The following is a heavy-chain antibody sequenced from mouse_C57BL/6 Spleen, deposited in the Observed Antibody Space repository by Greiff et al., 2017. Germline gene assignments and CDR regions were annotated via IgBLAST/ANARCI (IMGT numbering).Heavy chain of an antibody. Sequence: EVQLQQSGAELVRPGASVKLSCTASGFNIKDDYMHWVKQRPEQGLEWIGWIDPENGDTEYASKFQGKATITADTSSNTAYLQLSSLTSEDTAVYYCTLYDGYYFAMDYWGQGTSVTVSS. J-gene: IGHJ4*01. CDR3: TLYDGYYFAMDY. CDR2: IDPENGDT. V-gene: IGHV14-4*01. D-gene: IGHD2-3*01. CDR1: GFNIKDDY.